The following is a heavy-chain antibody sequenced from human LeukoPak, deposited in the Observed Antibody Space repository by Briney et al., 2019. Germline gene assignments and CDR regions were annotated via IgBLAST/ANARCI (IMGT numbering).Heavy chain of an antibody. CDR2: IIAYNGNT. D-gene: IGHD3-22*01. J-gene: IGHJ4*02. CDR1: GYTFTRYG. V-gene: IGHV1-18*01. Sequence: ASVKVSCKASGYTFTRYGITWVRQAPGQGLEWMGWIIAYNGNTNYAQKVQGRVTMTTDTSTSTAYMELRSLRSDDTAVYYCARPSDSSGLTAFDYWGQGTLVTVSS. CDR3: ARPSDSSGLTAFDY.